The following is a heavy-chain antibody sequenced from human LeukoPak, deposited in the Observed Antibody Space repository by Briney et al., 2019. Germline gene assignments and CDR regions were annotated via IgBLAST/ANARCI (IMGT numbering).Heavy chain of an antibody. D-gene: IGHD3-3*01. CDR1: GGSISSSPYY. CDR2: IYYSGTT. J-gene: IGHJ3*02. Sequence: SETLSLTCTVSGGSISSSPYYWGWIRQPPGKGLEWIGSIYYSGTTHYNPSLESRVTISVDTSKNQFSLKLSSVTAADTAVYYCARDLGWRGPGAFDIWGQGTVVTVSS. V-gene: IGHV4-39*07. CDR3: ARDLGWRGPGAFDI.